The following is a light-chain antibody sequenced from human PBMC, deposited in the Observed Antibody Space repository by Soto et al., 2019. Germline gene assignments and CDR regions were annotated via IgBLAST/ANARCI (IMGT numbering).Light chain of an antibody. V-gene: IGKV3-11*01. CDR1: QSVGYY. CDR2: DAS. J-gene: IGKJ4*01. CDR3: QQRRDWPRVT. Sequence: EIVLTQSPATLSLSPGETATLSCRTSQSVGYYLAWYQQKPGQAPRVLIYDASNRAPGIPARFSGSGYGTDFTLTITSLEPEDFAVYYCQQRRDWPRVTFGGGTKVEIK.